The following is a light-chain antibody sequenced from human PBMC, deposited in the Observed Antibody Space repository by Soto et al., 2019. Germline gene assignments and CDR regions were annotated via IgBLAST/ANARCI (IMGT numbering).Light chain of an antibody. V-gene: IGKV2-30*01. CDR1: QALVYTDGDTY. Sequence: DVVMTQSPLSLPVTLGQPASISCRSSQALVYTDGDTYLNWFHQRPGQAPRRLIYKVSNRDSGVPDRFSGGGSGTDFTLKIDRVEAEDVGVYYCMQGTHWPPTLDGGTTVEIK. CDR3: MQGTHWPPT. J-gene: IGKJ4*01. CDR2: KVS.